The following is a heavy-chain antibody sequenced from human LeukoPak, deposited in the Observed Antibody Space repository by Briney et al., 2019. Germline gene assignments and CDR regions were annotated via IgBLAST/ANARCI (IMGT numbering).Heavy chain of an antibody. CDR1: GGTLSSYA. D-gene: IGHD2-21*01. CDR3: ARDQSRYSSYFDY. J-gene: IGHJ4*02. V-gene: IGHV1-69*13. CDR2: IIPIFGTA. Sequence: VKVSCKASGGTLSSYAISWVRQAPGQGLEWMGGIIPIFGTANYAQKFQGRVTITADESTSTAYMELSSLRSEDTAVYYCARDQSRYSSYFDYWGQGTLVTVSS.